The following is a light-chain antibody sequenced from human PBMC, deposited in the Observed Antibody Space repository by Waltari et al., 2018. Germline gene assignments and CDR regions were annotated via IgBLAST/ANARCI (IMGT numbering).Light chain of an antibody. CDR1: QSLLHSTGYTY. J-gene: IGKJ1*01. CDR2: LGS. V-gene: IGKV2-28*01. CDR3: MQALETPKT. Sequence: DIVMTQSPLSLPVTPGEPASISCRSSQSLLHSTGYTYLEWYLQRPGQSPQLLIYLGSCRASGVPDRFSGSGSGTDFTLIISRVEAEDVGVYYCMQALETPKTFGQGTKVEI.